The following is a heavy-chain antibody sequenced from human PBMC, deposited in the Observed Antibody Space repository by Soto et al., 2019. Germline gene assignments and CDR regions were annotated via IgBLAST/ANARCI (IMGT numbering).Heavy chain of an antibody. Sequence: EVQLVESGGGLVQPGGSLRLSCAASGFTFSSYCMSWVRQAPGKGLEWVANIKQDGSEKYYVDSVKGRFTISRDKDKNSLYLEMHGLRAEGTAVYYCGRSVGPWGQGTLVTVSS. D-gene: IGHD2-2*01. V-gene: IGHV3-7*01. J-gene: IGHJ5*02. CDR2: IKQDGSEK. CDR3: GRSVGP. CDR1: GFTFSSYC.